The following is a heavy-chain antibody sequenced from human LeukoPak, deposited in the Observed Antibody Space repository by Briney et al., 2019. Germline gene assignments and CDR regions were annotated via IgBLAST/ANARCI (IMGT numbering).Heavy chain of an antibody. Sequence: ASVKVSCKASGYTFSNHEIHWVRQAPGQSLEWMGGINGGNGDTKYSQELQGRVTISGDTSANTAYMELSSLRSEDMAVYYCTLYNFWGQGTLVTVSS. CDR2: INGGNGDT. D-gene: IGHD3/OR15-3a*01. V-gene: IGHV1-3*03. CDR1: GYTFSNHE. J-gene: IGHJ4*02. CDR3: TLYNF.